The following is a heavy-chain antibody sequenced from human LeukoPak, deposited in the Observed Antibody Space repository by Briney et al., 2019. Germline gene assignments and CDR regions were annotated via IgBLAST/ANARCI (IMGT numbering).Heavy chain of an antibody. CDR2: IIPIFGTA. CDR3: ARAIVGATWDFDY. V-gene: IGHV1-69*01. J-gene: IGHJ4*02. D-gene: IGHD1-26*01. Sequence: SVKVSCKASGGTFSSYAISWVRQAPGQGLEWMGGIIPIFGTANYAQKFQGRVTITADESTSTAYMELSSLRSEDTAVYYCARAIVGATWDFDYWGQGTLVTVSS. CDR1: GGTFSSYA.